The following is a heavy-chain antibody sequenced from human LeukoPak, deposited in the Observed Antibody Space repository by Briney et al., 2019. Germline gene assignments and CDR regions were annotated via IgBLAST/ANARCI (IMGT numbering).Heavy chain of an antibody. CDR1: GGSISSSSYY. Sequence: SETLSLTCTVSGGSISSSSYYWGWIRQPPGKGLEWIGSIYYSGSTNYNPSLKSRVTISVDTSKNQFSLKLSSVTAADTAVYYCARSPLIPAAGWFDPWGQGTLVTVSS. CDR2: IYYSGST. CDR3: ARSPLIPAAGWFDP. J-gene: IGHJ5*02. V-gene: IGHV4-39*07. D-gene: IGHD2-2*01.